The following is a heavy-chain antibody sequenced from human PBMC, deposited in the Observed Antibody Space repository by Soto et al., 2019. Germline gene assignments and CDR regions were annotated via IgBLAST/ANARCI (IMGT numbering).Heavy chain of an antibody. J-gene: IGHJ6*03. CDR3: ARSPRDYNYMDV. CDR1: GGSISSSSFY. V-gene: IGHV4-39*01. Sequence: QLQLQESGPGLVKPSETLPLTCTVSGGSISSSSFYWGWIRQPPGKGLECIGNIYYSGSTYYNPSLKSRVTISVDTSKNQFTLKPSSVTAADSAVYYYARSPRDYNYMDVWGKGNTLTVSS. CDR2: IYYSGST.